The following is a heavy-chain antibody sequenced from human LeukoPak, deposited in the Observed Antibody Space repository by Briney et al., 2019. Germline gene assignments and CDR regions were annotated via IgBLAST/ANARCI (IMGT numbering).Heavy chain of an antibody. CDR1: GYSISSGYY. V-gene: IGHV4-38-2*02. CDR3: AREEEYYDILTGYYKGGHYYYMDV. Sequence: SETLSLTCTVSGYSISSGYYWGWIRQPPGKGLEWIGSIYHSGRTFYNPSLKSRVTISVDTSKNQFSLKPTSVTAADTAVYYCAREEEYYDILTGYYKGGHYYYMDVWGKGTTVTISS. CDR2: IYHSGRT. D-gene: IGHD3-9*01. J-gene: IGHJ6*03.